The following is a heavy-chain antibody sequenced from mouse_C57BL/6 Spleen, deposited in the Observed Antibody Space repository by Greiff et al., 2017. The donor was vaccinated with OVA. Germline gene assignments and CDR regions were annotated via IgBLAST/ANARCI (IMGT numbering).Heavy chain of an antibody. D-gene: IGHD2-3*01. CDR2: IDPSDSYT. V-gene: IGHV1-59*01. CDR3: ARSTRDGYPGYFDV. J-gene: IGHJ1*03. Sequence: QVQLQQPGAELVRPGTSVKLSCKASGYTFTSYWMHWVKQRPGQGLEWIGVIDPSDSYTNYNQKFKGKATLTVDTSSSTAYMQLSSLTSEDSAVYYCARSTRDGYPGYFDVWGTGTTVTVSS. CDR1: GYTFTSYW.